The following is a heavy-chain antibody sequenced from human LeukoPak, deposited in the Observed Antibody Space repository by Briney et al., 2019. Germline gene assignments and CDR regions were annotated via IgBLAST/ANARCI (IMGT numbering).Heavy chain of an antibody. CDR1: GFTFSSYA. CDR3: AREKRLTIVGGVKGYFDY. V-gene: IGHV3-23*01. Sequence: GGSLRLSCAASGFTFSSYAMSWVRQAPGKGLEWVSAISGSGGSTYYADSVKGRFTISRDNANTSLSLQLNSLRVEDTAVYYCAREKRLTIVGGVKGYFDYWGRGTPVTVSS. J-gene: IGHJ4*02. CDR2: ISGSGGST. D-gene: IGHD3-10*01.